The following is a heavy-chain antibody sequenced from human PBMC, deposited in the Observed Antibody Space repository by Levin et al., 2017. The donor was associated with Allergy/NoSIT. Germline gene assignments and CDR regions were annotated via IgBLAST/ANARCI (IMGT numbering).Heavy chain of an antibody. CDR2: ISGSGGST. CDR3: AKVSYYDFWSGYPPFDY. Sequence: ETLSLTCAASGFTFSSYAMSWVRQAPGKGLEWVSAISGSGGSTYYADSVKGRFTISRDNSKNTLYLQMNSLRAEDTAVYYCAKVSYYDFWSGYPPFDYWGQGTLVTVSS. V-gene: IGHV3-23*01. D-gene: IGHD3-3*01. J-gene: IGHJ4*02. CDR1: GFTFSSYA.